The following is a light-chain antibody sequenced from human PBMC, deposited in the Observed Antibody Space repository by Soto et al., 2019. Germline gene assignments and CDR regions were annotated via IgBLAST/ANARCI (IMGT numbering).Light chain of an antibody. CDR2: DAS. Sequence: DIQMTQSPSTLSASVGDRVTITCRASQSISSWLAWYQQKPGKAPKLLIYDASSLESGVPSRFSGSGSGTEFTLTISSLQPDDFATYYCQQYNSYLRTFCQGTKLEIK. V-gene: IGKV1-5*01. J-gene: IGKJ2*02. CDR1: QSISSW. CDR3: QQYNSYLRT.